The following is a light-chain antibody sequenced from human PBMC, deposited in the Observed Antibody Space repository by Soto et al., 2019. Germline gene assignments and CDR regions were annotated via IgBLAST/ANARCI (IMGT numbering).Light chain of an antibody. CDR2: EVN. V-gene: IGLV2-14*01. CDR1: RSDFGSYTY. CDR3: SSYTSSSTLYV. Sequence: QSALTQPASVSGSPRQSITISCTGARSDFGSYTYVSWYQQHPGKATKLMSYEVNNRPSGVSNRFSGSKSGNTACLTISGLQAEDEADYYCSSYTSSSTLYVFGTGTKLTVL. J-gene: IGLJ1*01.